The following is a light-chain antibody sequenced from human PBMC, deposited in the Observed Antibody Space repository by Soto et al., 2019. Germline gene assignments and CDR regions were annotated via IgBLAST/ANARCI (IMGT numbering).Light chain of an antibody. CDR2: DAS. CDR3: QQYNSIRT. CDR1: QSISSW. Sequence: DILMTQSPSTLSASVGDRVTITCRASQSISSWLAWYQQKPGKAPKLLIYDASSLESGVPSRFSGSGSGTEFTLTISSLQPDDFATYYCQQYNSIRTFGQGTKVDIK. J-gene: IGKJ1*01. V-gene: IGKV1-5*01.